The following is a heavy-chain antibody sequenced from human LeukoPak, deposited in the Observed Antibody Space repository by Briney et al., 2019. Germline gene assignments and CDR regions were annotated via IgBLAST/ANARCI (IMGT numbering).Heavy chain of an antibody. CDR1: GGSFSGYY. V-gene: IGHV4-34*01. CDR2: INHSGST. Sequence: SETLSLTCAVYGGSFSGYYWSWIRQPPGKGLEWIGEINHSGSTNYNPSLKSRVTISVDTSKNQFSLKLSSVTAADTAVYYCARHGFGGYCSGSSCYFAYWGQGTLVTVSS. CDR3: ARHGFGGYCSGSSCYFAY. D-gene: IGHD2-15*01. J-gene: IGHJ4*02.